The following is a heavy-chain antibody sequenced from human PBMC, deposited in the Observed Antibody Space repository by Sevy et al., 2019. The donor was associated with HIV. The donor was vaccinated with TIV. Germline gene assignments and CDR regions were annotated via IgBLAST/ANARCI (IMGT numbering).Heavy chain of an antibody. J-gene: IGHJ6*03. CDR2: ISGSGTRT. CDR3: AKGGGGHYDPDEIGYYFYYYNMDV. D-gene: IGHD3-22*01. CDR1: GFSFDSYG. V-gene: IGHV3-23*01. Sequence: GESLKISCAVSGFSFDSYGMTWVRQAPGKGLEWVSGISGSGTRTYYADSVKGRFIISRDNSKNTLYLQMNSLRSEDKDIYYCAKGGGGHYDPDEIGYYFYYYNMDVWGKGTTVTVSS.